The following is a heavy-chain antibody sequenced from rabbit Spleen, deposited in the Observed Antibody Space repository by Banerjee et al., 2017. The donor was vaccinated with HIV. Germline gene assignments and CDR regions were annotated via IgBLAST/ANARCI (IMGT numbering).Heavy chain of an antibody. Sequence: QLEESGGRLVQPGGSLTLSCKAFGFTISGYWMNWVRQAPGKGLEWIGIIYAARGTTDYASWVNGRFTISSDNAQTTVDLKMTSLTAADTATYFCVRDQAGDADYGPYYLNLWGQGTLVTVS. CDR2: IYAARGTT. CDR3: VRDQAGDADYGPYYLNL. J-gene: IGHJ4*01. D-gene: IGHD2-1*01. V-gene: IGHV1S7*01. CDR1: GFTISGYW.